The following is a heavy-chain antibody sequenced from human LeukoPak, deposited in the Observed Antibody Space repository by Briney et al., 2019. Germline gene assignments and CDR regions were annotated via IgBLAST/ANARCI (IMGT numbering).Heavy chain of an antibody. V-gene: IGHV1-8*01. J-gene: IGHJ1*01. CDR3: ARVVSYTWIQPY. Sequence: ASVKVSCKASGYTFTSYDVSWFRQATGQGLEWMGWMNPNSGNTGYAQKFQGRVSLTRDTSISTAYMELSSLRSEDTAVYYCARVVSYTWIQPYWGQGTLVTVSS. D-gene: IGHD5-18*01. CDR1: GYTFTSYD. CDR2: MNPNSGNT.